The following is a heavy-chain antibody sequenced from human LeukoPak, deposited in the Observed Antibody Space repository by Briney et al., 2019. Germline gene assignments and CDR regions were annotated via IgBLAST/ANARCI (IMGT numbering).Heavy chain of an antibody. CDR3: VRGRGYSYGHLGLGFDY. V-gene: IGHV3-21*01. CDR1: GFTFSSYN. CDR2: ISTNSSYI. D-gene: IGHD5-18*01. Sequence: GSLRLSCAASGFTFSSYNINWVRQAPGKGLEWVSSISTNSSYINYADSVKGRFTISRDNAKNSLYLQMNSLRAEDTAVYYCVRGRGYSYGHLGLGFDYWGQGTLVTVSS. J-gene: IGHJ4*02.